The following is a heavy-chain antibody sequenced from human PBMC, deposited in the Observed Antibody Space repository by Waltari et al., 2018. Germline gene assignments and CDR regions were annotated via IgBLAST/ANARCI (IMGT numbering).Heavy chain of an antibody. Sequence: ELQLVESGGGLVKPGGSLRLTCAASGFGFSDSDMNWVRQAPGTGLEWVSSIGGGSRSYIFYADSVKGRFTVSRDNAKNSLYLQMNSLRAGDTAVYYCTRDLYGSGGDWFDPWGQGTLVTVSS. CDR3: TRDLYGSGGDWFDP. J-gene: IGHJ5*02. CDR2: IGGGSRSYI. CDR1: GFGFSDSD. D-gene: IGHD3-10*01. V-gene: IGHV3-21*03.